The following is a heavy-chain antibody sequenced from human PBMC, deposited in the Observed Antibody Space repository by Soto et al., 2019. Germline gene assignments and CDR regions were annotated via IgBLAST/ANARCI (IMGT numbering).Heavy chain of an antibody. Sequence: PGESLKISCKGSGYSFTSYWIGWVRQMPGKGLEWMGIIYPGDSDTRYSPSFQGQVTISADKSISTAYLQWSSLKASDTAMYYCARHNTWSEGGQPYYYGMDVWGQGTTVTVSS. J-gene: IGHJ6*02. CDR3: ARHNTWSEGGQPYYYGMDV. V-gene: IGHV5-51*01. CDR2: IYPGDSDT. CDR1: GYSFTSYW. D-gene: IGHD2-15*01.